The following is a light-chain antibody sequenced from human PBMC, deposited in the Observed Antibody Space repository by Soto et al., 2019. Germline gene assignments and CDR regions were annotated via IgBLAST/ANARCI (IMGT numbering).Light chain of an antibody. CDR2: WAS. CDR3: HQYYSTPRT. J-gene: IGKJ1*01. CDR1: QSVLYSSNNKNY. V-gene: IGKV4-1*01. Sequence: DIVMTQSPDSLAVSLGERATINCKSSQSVLYSSNNKNYLAWYQQKPGQPPKLLIYWASTRESGVPDRFSGSGSGTDFTLTFSSLQAADVAFYYSHQYYSTPRTFGQGTKVDIK.